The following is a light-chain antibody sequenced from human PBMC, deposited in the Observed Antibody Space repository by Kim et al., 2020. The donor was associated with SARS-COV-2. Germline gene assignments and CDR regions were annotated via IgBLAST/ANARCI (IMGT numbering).Light chain of an antibody. CDR2: QDT. CDR1: KLGDKY. J-gene: IGLJ2*01. Sequence: SYELTQPPSVSVSPGQTASITCSGDKLGDKYACWYQQKPGQSPVLVIYQDTKRPSVIPERFSGSNSGNTATLTISGTQAMDEADYYCQAWDSSTLVVFGGGTQLTVL. CDR3: QAWDSSTLVV. V-gene: IGLV3-1*01.